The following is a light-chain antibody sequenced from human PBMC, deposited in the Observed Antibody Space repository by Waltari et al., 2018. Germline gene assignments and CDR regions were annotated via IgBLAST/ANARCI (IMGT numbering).Light chain of an antibody. CDR3: QQAHSFPIT. Sequence: DIQMTQSPSSVSASVGDGVTITCRARRDISTWLAWYQQKPGKTPNLLIYDGYTLQSGVPSRFSGSGSGTVFTLTISSLQPEDFATYYCQQAHSFPITFGQGTRLEIK. V-gene: IGKV1-12*01. J-gene: IGKJ5*01. CDR2: DGY. CDR1: RDISTW.